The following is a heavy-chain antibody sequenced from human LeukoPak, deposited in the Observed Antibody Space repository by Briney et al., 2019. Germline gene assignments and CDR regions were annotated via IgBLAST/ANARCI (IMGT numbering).Heavy chain of an antibody. CDR2: INSDGSST. CDR1: GFTFSSYW. V-gene: IGHV3-74*01. D-gene: IGHD1-26*01. J-gene: IGHJ4*02. CDR3: ARGGGSYYMDY. Sequence: GGSLRLSCAASGFTFSSYWMHWVRQAPGKGLVWVSRINSDGSSTNYADSVKGRFTISRDNAKNTLYLQMNSLRAEDTAVYYCARGGGSYYMDYWGQGTLVTVSS.